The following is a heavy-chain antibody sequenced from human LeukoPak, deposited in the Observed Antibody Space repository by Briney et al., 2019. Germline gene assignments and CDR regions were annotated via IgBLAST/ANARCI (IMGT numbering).Heavy chain of an antibody. D-gene: IGHD3-10*01. CDR1: GGSISSYY. CDR3: ARDLSRYGSERSGGFDP. V-gene: IGHV4-59*01. J-gene: IGHJ5*02. CDR2: IYYSGST. Sequence: SETLSLTCTVSGGSISSYYWSWIRQPPGKGLEWIGYIYYSGSTNYNPSLKSRVTISVDTSKNQFSLKLSSVTAADTAVYYCARDLSRYGSERSGGFDPWGQGTLVTVSS.